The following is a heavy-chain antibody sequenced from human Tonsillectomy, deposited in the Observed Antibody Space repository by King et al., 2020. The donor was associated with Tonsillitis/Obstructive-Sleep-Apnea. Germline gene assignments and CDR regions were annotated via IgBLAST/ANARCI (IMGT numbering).Heavy chain of an antibody. V-gene: IGHV4-39*01. D-gene: IGHD2-21*01. CDR1: GGSISSSSYY. CDR2: IYYSGST. Sequence: QLQESGPGLVKPSETLSLTCTVSGGSISSSSYYWGWIRQPPGKGLEWIVSIYYSGSTYYNPSLRSRVTISVDTSKNQFSLKLSSVTAADTAVYYCARHGNLWDAFDIWGQGTMVTVSS. J-gene: IGHJ3*02. CDR3: ARHGNLWDAFDI.